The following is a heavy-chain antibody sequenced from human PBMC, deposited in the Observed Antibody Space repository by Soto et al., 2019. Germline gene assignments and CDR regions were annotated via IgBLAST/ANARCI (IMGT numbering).Heavy chain of an antibody. CDR2: IYYSGST. CDR1: GGSISSSSYY. V-gene: IGHV4-39*01. CDR3: ARHIAAAGTVGYYYYGMDV. D-gene: IGHD6-13*01. J-gene: IGHJ6*02. Sequence: SETLSLTCTVSGGSISSSSYYWGWIRQPPGKGLEWIGSIYYSGSTYYNPSLKSRVTISVDTSKNQFSLKLSSVTAADTAVYYCARHIAAAGTVGYYYYGMDVWGQGATVTVSS.